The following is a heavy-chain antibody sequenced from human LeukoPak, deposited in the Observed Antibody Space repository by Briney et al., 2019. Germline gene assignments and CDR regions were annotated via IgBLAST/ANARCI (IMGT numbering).Heavy chain of an antibody. CDR3: ARHPPSYFDSSGFPFDY. D-gene: IGHD3-22*01. CDR2: IYPGDSDT. CDR1: GYSFSKYW. J-gene: IGHJ4*02. V-gene: IGHV5-51*01. Sequence: GASLKISCKGSGYSFSKYWITWVRQTPGKGLEWMGIIYPGDSDTRYSPSFQGQVTISVDKSISTAYLQWSSLKASDTAMYYCARHPPSYFDSSGFPFDYWGQGTLVTVSS.